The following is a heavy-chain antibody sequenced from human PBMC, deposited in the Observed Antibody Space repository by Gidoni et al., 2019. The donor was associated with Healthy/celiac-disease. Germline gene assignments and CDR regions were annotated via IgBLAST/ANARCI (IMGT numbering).Heavy chain of an antibody. V-gene: IGHV1-69*04. CDR2: IIPILGIA. CDR3: ARITRSDYGSGLAFDY. CDR1: GGTFSSYA. D-gene: IGHD3-10*01. Sequence: QVQLVQSGAEVKQPGSSVKVSCKASGGTFSSYAISWVRQAPGQGLEWMGRIIPILGIANYAQKFQGRVTITADKSTSTAYMELSSLRSEDTAVYYCARITRSDYGSGLAFDYWGQGTLVTVSS. J-gene: IGHJ4*02.